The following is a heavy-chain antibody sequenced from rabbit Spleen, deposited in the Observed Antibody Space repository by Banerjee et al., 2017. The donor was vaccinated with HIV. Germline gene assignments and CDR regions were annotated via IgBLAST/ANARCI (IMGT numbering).Heavy chain of an antibody. CDR1: GFSFSSSDY. D-gene: IGHD2-1*01. CDR2: IDAGSSGFS. Sequence: QSWEDAGGDLVKPGASLTLTCTATGFSFSSSDYMGWVRQAPGKGLEWISCIDAGSSGFSYSATWAKGRFTCSKTSSTTVTLHMTSLTVADTATYFCARGSATMTMVITGFYFNLWGPGTLVTVS. J-gene: IGHJ4*01. V-gene: IGHV1S40*01. CDR3: ARGSATMTMVITGFYFNL.